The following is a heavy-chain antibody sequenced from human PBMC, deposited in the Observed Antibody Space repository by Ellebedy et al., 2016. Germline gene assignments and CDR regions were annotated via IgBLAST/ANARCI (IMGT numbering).Heavy chain of an antibody. CDR3: ARGQTISGRWYFDY. D-gene: IGHD4/OR15-4a*01. J-gene: IGHJ4*02. Sequence: GGSLRLSCAASGFTFSTYWMHWVRQAPGKGLVWVSRIDSDGSTTAYADSVKGRFTISRDNAKNTLYVQMNSLRAEDTAVYYCARGQTISGRWYFDYWGQGTLVAVSS. CDR1: GFTFSTYW. CDR2: IDSDGSTT. V-gene: IGHV3-74*01.